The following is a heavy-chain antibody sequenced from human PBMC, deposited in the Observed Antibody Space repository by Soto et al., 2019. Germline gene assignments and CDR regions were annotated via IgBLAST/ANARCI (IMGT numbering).Heavy chain of an antibody. CDR3: VRCWGTGDGPNLGYNWLDP. D-gene: IGHD1-1*01. CDR2: ISYDETSK. CDR1: GFTFSSYP. Sequence: QVQLVESGGGVVQSGRSLRLSCAASGFTFSSYPMHWVRQAPGKGLEWVAVISYDETSKYYADSVKGRFTISRDNSKNTLYLQMNSLRAEDTAVYYCVRCWGTGDGPNLGYNWLDPWGQGTLVTVSS. J-gene: IGHJ5*02. V-gene: IGHV3-30-3*01.